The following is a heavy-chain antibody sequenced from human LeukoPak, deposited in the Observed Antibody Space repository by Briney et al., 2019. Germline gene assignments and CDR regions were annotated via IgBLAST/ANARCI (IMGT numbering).Heavy chain of an antibody. J-gene: IGHJ5*02. CDR2: IYYSGST. Sequence: SETLSLTCPVSGGSISSGDYYWSWIRQPPGKGLEWIGYIYYSGSTYYNPSLKSRVTISVDTSKNQFSLKLSSVTAADTAVYYCARDPIVGATPLAHNWFDPWGQGTLVTVSS. CDR3: ARDPIVGATPLAHNWFDP. D-gene: IGHD1-26*01. V-gene: IGHV4-30-4*01. CDR1: GGSISSGDYY.